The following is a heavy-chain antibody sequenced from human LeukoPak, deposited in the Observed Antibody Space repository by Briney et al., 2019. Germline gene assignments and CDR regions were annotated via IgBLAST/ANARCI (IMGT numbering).Heavy chain of an antibody. CDR1: GYTFTSYD. D-gene: IGHD3-3*01. CDR3: ARGPAPSYYDFWSGYYTGYYFDY. V-gene: IGHV1-8*03. J-gene: IGHJ4*02. CDR2: MNPNSGNT. Sequence: ASVKVSCKASGYTFTSYDINWVRQATGQGLEWMGWMNPNSGNTGYAQKFQGRVTITRNTSISTAYMELSSLRSEDTAVYYCARGPAPSYYDFWSGYYTGYYFDYWGQGTLVTVSS.